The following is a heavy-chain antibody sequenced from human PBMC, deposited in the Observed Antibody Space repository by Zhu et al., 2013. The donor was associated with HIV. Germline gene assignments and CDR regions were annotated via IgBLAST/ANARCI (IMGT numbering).Heavy chain of an antibody. CDR3: ARRRYCTTTNCYIDLDY. J-gene: IGHJ4*02. CDR1: GYSFTTYG. V-gene: IGHV1-18*01. Sequence: QVQLVQSGTEMKKPGASVKVSCKASGYSFTTYGISWVRQAPGQGLEWMGWISGYNGKTNYAQKLQGRVTMTTDTSTSTAYMELRSLRSDDTAVYYCARRRYCTTTNCYIDLDYWGQGTLVTVSS. CDR2: ISGYNGKT. D-gene: IGHD2-2*02.